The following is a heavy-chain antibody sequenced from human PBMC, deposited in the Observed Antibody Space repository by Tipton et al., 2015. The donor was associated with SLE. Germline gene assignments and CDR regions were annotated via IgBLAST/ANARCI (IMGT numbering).Heavy chain of an antibody. CDR1: GYTFTSYG. CDR2: ISAYNGNT. Sequence: QLVQSGPEVKNPGASVKVSCKASGYTFTSYGISWVRQAPGQGLEWMGWISAYNGNTNYAQKLQGRVTMTTDTSTSTAYMELRSLRSDDTAVYYCARAACAARYSSGWYDFWGQGTLVTVSS. J-gene: IGHJ5*01. V-gene: IGHV1-18*01. D-gene: IGHD6-19*01. CDR3: ARAACAARYSSGWYDF.